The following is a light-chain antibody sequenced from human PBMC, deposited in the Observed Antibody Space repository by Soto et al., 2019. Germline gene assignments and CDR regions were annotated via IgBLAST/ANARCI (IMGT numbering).Light chain of an antibody. CDR2: GAS. CDR1: QSVSSY. V-gene: IGKV3-20*01. CDR3: QQYGSSPQT. J-gene: IGKJ1*01. Sequence: EIVLTQSPATLSLTPGERATLSCRASQSVSSYLAWYQQKPGQAPRLLIYGASSRATGIPDRFSGSGSGTDFTLTISRLEPEDFAVYYCQQYGSSPQTFGQGTKVDIK.